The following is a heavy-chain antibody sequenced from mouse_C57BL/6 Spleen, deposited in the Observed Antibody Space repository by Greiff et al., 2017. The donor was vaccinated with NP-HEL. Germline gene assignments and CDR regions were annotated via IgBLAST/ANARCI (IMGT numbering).Heavy chain of an antibody. Sequence: QVQLQQSGPELVKPGASVKISCKASGYAFSSSWMNWVKQRPGKGLEWIGRIYPGDGDTNYNGKFKGKATLTADKSSSTAYMQLSSLTSEDSAVYFCAYDYDYYAMDYWGQGTSVTVSS. D-gene: IGHD2-4*01. CDR1: GYAFSSSW. CDR2: IYPGDGDT. CDR3: AYDYDYYAMDY. V-gene: IGHV1-82*01. J-gene: IGHJ4*01.